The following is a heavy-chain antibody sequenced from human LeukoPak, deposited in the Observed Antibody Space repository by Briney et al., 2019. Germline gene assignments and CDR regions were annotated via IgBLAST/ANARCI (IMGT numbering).Heavy chain of an antibody. Sequence: SETLSLTCSVSGGSISSSSNYYWGWIRQPPGKGLEWIGSIYYSGSTCYNTSLKSRVTISVDTSKNQFSLKLSSVTAADTAVYYCALRESSSTWSSFDDWGQGTLVTVSS. CDR3: ALRESSSTWSSFDD. J-gene: IGHJ4*02. D-gene: IGHD6-13*01. CDR1: GGSISSSSNYY. CDR2: IYYSGST. V-gene: IGHV4-39*07.